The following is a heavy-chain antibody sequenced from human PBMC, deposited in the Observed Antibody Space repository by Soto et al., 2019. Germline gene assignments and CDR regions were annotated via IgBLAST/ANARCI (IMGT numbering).Heavy chain of an antibody. J-gene: IGHJ6*02. CDR3: ARDKGRYDSGMDV. V-gene: IGHV4-59*01. CDR2: TFYSGST. CDR1: GGSISSYC. Sequence: LSLTCTVSGGSISSYCWSWIRQPPGKGLEWIGYTFYSGSTKYNPSLKSRATISVDRSKTHFSLNLSSVTAADTAVYYCARDKGRYDSGMDVWGQGTTVTVSS. D-gene: IGHD3-9*01.